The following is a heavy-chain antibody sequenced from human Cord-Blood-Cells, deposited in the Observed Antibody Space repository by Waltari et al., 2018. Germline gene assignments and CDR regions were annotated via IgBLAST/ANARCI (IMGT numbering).Heavy chain of an antibody. CDR2: IYTSGST. J-gene: IGHJ6*03. D-gene: IGHD2-2*01. V-gene: IGHV4-4*07. CDR1: GGSISSYY. Sequence: QVQLQESGPGLVKPSETLSLTCTVSGGSISSYYWSWIRQPAGKGLEWIGRIYTSGSTNYNPSLKSRVTMSVDTSKNQFSLKLSSVTAADTAVYYCARDLIVVVPAAHHQTYYYYMDVWGKGTTVTVSS. CDR3: ARDLIVVVPAAHHQTYYYYMDV.